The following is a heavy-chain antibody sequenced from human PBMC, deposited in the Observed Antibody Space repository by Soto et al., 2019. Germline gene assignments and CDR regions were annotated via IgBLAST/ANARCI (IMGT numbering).Heavy chain of an antibody. CDR2: IGTAGDT. D-gene: IGHD2-15*01. CDR1: GFTFSSYD. CDR3: ARDRACSGGSCYSGDYGMDV. Sequence: PGGSLRLSCGASGFTFSSYDMHWVRQATGKGLEWVSAIGTAGDTYYPGSVKGRFTISRENAKNSLYLQMNSLRAGDTAVYYCARDRACSGGSCYSGDYGMDVWGQGTTVTVSS. V-gene: IGHV3-13*01. J-gene: IGHJ6*02.